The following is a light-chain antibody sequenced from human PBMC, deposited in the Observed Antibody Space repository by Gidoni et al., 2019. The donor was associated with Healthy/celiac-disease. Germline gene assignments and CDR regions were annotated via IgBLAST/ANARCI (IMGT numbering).Light chain of an antibody. CDR1: SSDVGGYNY. CDR3: SSYTSSSTRLK. CDR2: EVS. J-gene: IGLJ2*01. V-gene: IGLV2-14*01. Sequence: QSALTQPASVSGSPGQSITISCTGTSSDVGGYNYVSWYQQHPGKAPKLMIYEVSNRPSGVSNRFSGSKSGNTASLTISGLQAEDEADYYCSSYTSSSTRLKFGGGTKLTVL.